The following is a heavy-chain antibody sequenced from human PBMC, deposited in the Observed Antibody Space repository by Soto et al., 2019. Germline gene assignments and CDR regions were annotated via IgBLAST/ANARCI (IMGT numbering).Heavy chain of an antibody. Sequence: QVQLVQSGAEVKKPGSSVKVSCKASGGTFSSYTISWVRQAPGQGLEWMGRIIPILGIANYAQKFQGRVTITADKSMSTAYMELSSLRSEDTAVYYCARGYSSSSFRGWFDPWGQGTLVTVSS. V-gene: IGHV1-69*02. CDR1: GGTFSSYT. CDR2: IIPILGIA. J-gene: IGHJ5*02. D-gene: IGHD6-13*01. CDR3: ARGYSSSSFRGWFDP.